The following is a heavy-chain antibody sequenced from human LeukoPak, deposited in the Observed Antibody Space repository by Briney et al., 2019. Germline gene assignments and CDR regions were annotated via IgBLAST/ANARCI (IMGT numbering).Heavy chain of an antibody. CDR1: GVTFRNHG. J-gene: IGHJ6*04. D-gene: IGHD6-25*01. CDR2: ICYDGSKQ. V-gene: IGHV3-33*01. CDR3: ARDISARYMDV. Sequence: GGALRLSCAASGVTFRNHGMHWVRQAPGKGLGWVAVICYDGSKQYYADSVKGRYPVYRHNSKNTLYLQMNSLRAEDTGVYYCARDISARYMDVWGKGTTVTVSS.